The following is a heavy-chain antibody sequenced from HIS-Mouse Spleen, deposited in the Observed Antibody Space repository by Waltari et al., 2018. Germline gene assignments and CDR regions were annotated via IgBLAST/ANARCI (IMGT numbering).Heavy chain of an antibody. Sequence: QVQLQESGPGLVKPSETLSLTCTVSGGSISSYYWSWIRQPPGKGLEWIGYIYYSGSTNYNPSLKSRVTMSVDTSKNQCSLKLSAVTAADTAVYYCAAPGYSSSWYAFDIWGQGTMVTVSS. CDR3: AAPGYSSSWYAFDI. V-gene: IGHV4-59*08. D-gene: IGHD6-13*01. CDR1: GGSISSYY. CDR2: IYYSGST. J-gene: IGHJ3*02.